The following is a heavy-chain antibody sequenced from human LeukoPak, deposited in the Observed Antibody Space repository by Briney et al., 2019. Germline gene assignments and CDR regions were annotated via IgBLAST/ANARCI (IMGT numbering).Heavy chain of an antibody. D-gene: IGHD1-26*01. J-gene: IGHJ4*02. V-gene: IGHV1-69*13. Sequence: GASVNVSCKASGGTFSSYAISWVRQAPGQGPEWMGGIIPIFGTANYAQKFQGRVTITADESTSTAYMELSSLRSEDTAVYYCASSSGSYRVPGKFDYWGQGTLVTVSS. CDR1: GGTFSSYA. CDR2: IIPIFGTA. CDR3: ASSSGSYRVPGKFDY.